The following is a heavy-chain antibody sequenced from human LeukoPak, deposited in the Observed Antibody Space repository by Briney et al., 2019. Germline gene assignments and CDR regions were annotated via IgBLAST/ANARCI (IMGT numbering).Heavy chain of an antibody. CDR1: GFTFSSYG. CDR3: TRDRSGLGDY. Sequence: GRSLRLSCAASGFTFSSYGMHWVRQAPGKGLEWVAVISYDGSNKYYADSVKGRFTISRDNAKNTLYLQMNSLRVEDTAVYYCTRDRSGLGDYWGQGTLVTVSS. J-gene: IGHJ4*02. CDR2: ISYDGSNK. V-gene: IGHV3-30*03. D-gene: IGHD4-17*01.